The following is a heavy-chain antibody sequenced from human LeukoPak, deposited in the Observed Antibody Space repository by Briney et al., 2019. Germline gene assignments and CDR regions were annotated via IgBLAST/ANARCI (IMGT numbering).Heavy chain of an antibody. V-gene: IGHV4-59*01. CDR3: ARRISGDYGNWLDP. Sequence: SETLSLTCTVSGGSISSYYWSWIRQPPGKRLEWIGSVYHSGNTNYNPSLGSRVTMSVDTSKNQFSLKLSSVTATDTAVYYCARRISGDYGNWLDPWGQGTLVTVSS. CDR2: VYHSGNT. J-gene: IGHJ5*02. D-gene: IGHD4-17*01. CDR1: GGSISSYY.